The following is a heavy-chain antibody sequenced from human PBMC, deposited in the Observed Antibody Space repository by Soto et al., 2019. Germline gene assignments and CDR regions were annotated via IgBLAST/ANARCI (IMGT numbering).Heavy chain of an antibody. V-gene: IGHV3-15*07. CDR3: TTDRYCSGGSCYSED. Sequence: EVQLVESGGGLVQPGGSLRLSCAASGFTFSNAWMNWVRQAPGKGLEWVGRIKSKTDGGTTDYAAPVRGRFTISRDDSKNTLYLQMNSLKTEDTAVYYCTTDRYCSGGSCYSEDWGQGTLVTVSS. CDR2: IKSKTDGGTT. D-gene: IGHD2-15*01. J-gene: IGHJ4*02. CDR1: GFTFSNAW.